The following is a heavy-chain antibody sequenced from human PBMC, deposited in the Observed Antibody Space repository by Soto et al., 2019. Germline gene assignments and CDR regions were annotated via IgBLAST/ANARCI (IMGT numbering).Heavy chain of an antibody. Sequence: PSETLSRTCTVSGGSISSYYWSWIRQPPGKGLEWIGYIYYSGSTNYNPSLKSRVTISVDTSKNQFSLKLSSVTAADSAVYYCARWGLGDFWSGYSYYYYGMDVWGQGTTVTVSS. CDR1: GGSISSYY. J-gene: IGHJ6*02. V-gene: IGHV4-59*01. CDR2: IYYSGST. CDR3: ARWGLGDFWSGYSYYYYGMDV. D-gene: IGHD3-3*01.